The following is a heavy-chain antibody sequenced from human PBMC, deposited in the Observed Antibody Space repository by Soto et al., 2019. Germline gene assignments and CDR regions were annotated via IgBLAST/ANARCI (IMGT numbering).Heavy chain of an antibody. Sequence: QVQLQESGPGLVKPSETLSLTCTVSGGSISSYYWSWIRQPPGKGLEWIGYIYYSGSTNYNPSLNSRVTISVDTSKNQSSLKLCSVTAADTAVYYCARGYCGGDCFAWYFDLWGRGTLVTVSS. D-gene: IGHD2-21*02. CDR2: IYYSGST. V-gene: IGHV4-59*01. J-gene: IGHJ2*01. CDR1: GGSISSYY. CDR3: ARGYCGGDCFAWYFDL.